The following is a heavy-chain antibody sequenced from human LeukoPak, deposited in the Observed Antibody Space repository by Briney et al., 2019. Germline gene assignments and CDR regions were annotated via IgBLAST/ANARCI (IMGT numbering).Heavy chain of an antibody. CDR2: TIPIFGSA. CDR1: GDTFSSYA. Sequence: GASVKVSCKASGDTFSSYAISWVRQAPGQGLEWMGGTIPIFGSANYAQKFQGRVTITADESTSTAYMELSSLRSEDTAVYYCARASDGFWSGYWGAFNIWGQGTMVTVSS. CDR3: ARASDGFWSGYWGAFNI. D-gene: IGHD3-3*01. V-gene: IGHV1-69*13. J-gene: IGHJ3*02.